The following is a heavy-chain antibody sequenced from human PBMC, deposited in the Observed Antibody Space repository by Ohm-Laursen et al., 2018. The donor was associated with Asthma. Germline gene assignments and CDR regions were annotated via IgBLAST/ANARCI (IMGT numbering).Heavy chain of an antibody. D-gene: IGHD6-13*01. J-gene: IGHJ3*02. CDR2: INWNGGST. Sequence: SLRLSCSASGFTFDDYGMSWVRQAPGKGLGWVSGINWNGGSTGYADSVKGRFTISRDNAKNSLYLQMNSLRAEDTALYHCARSGGSSWYSDTAFDIWGQGTMVTVSS. V-gene: IGHV3-20*01. CDR1: GFTFDDYG. CDR3: ARSGGSSWYSDTAFDI.